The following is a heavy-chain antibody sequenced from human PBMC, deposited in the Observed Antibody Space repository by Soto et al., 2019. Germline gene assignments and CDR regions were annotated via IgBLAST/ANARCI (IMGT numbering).Heavy chain of an antibody. D-gene: IGHD2-2*02. J-gene: IGHJ4*02. Sequence: SETLSLTCAVSGGSISSGGYFWSWIRQPPGKGLEWIGYIYHSGSTYYNPSLKSRVSISVDRSKNQFSLKLSSVTAADTAVYYCARSEDCISTSCYIHWGQGTLVTVSS. CDR3: ARSEDCISTSCYIH. V-gene: IGHV4-30-2*02. CDR1: GGSISSGGYF. CDR2: IYHSGST.